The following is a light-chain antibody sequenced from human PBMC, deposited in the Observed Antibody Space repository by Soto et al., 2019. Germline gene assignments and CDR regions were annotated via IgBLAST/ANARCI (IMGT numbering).Light chain of an antibody. CDR3: HQYGSSLLT. CDR2: EAS. CDR1: QSVTSSY. V-gene: IGKV3-20*01. J-gene: IGKJ2*01. Sequence: EIVLTQSPGTLSLSPGDRATLSCRASQSVTSSYLAWFQQKPGQAPRLLIYEASSRATGIPDRFSGSGSGTDFTLTINRLEPEDFALYSCHQYGSSLLTFGQGTKLEMK.